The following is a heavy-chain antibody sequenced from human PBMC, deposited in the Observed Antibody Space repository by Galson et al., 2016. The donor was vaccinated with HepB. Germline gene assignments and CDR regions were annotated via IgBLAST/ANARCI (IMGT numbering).Heavy chain of an antibody. J-gene: IGHJ5*02. D-gene: IGHD2-2*01. CDR3: ARASIIPGARMIFDP. CDR1: GASISDSNW. V-gene: IGHV4-4*02. CDR2: IYHTGTS. Sequence: SETLSLTCAVSGASISDSNWWTWVRRVPGKGLEWIGEIYHTGTSNNNPFLSSRFTLSVDKSRNQFSLNVTSVTAADTAVYYCARASIIPGARMIFDPWGQGTLVTVSS.